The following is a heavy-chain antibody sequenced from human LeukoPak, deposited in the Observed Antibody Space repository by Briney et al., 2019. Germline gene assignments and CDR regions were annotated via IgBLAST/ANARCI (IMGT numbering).Heavy chain of an antibody. V-gene: IGHV3-30*02. CDR2: IRYDGSNK. Sequence: GGSLRLSCAASGFTFSSYGMHWVRQAPGKGLEWVAFIRYDGSNKYYADSVKGRFTISRDNSKNTLYLQMNSLRAEDTAVYYCAKAFPLLSHYGGSGSPFDYWGQGTLVTVSS. D-gene: IGHD3-10*01. CDR3: AKAFPLLSHYGGSGSPFDY. CDR1: GFTFSSYG. J-gene: IGHJ4*02.